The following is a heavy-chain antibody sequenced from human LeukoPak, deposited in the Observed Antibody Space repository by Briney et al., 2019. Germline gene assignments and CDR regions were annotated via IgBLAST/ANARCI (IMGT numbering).Heavy chain of an antibody. CDR3: AGGPLSGRYGYNWFDP. CDR2: INPNSGGT. J-gene: IGHJ5*02. Sequence: GASVKVSCKASGYTFTGYYMHWVRQAPGQGLEWMGWINPNSGGTNYAQKFQGRVTMTRDTSISAAYMELSRLRSDDTAVYYCAGGPLSGRYGYNWFDPWGQGTLVTVSS. CDR1: GYTFTGYY. V-gene: IGHV1-2*02. D-gene: IGHD6-25*01.